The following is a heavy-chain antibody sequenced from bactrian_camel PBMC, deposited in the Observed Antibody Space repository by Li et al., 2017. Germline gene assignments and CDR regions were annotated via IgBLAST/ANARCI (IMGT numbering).Heavy chain of an antibody. CDR1: GNIDIRRAC. J-gene: IGHJ4*01. CDR2: INPNRGGGAT. D-gene: IGHD7*01. Sequence: QLVESGGSSVQAGGSLRLSCLVSGNIDIRRACKAWFRQAPGRGFEWISSINPNRGGGATSYADSVEGRFTISRDNAKNTLYLQMNNLKAEDTAIYYCAADVGMMSGDCRPNYWGQRTQVTVS. V-gene: IGHV3S25*01. CDR3: AADVGMMSGDCRPNY.